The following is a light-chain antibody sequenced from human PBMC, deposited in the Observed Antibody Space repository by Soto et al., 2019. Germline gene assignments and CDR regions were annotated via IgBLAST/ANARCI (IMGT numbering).Light chain of an antibody. CDR3: QTWGTGFRV. Sequence: QSVLTQSPSASASLGASVKLTCTLSSGHSSYAIAWHQQQPEKGPRYLMKLNSDGSHRKGDGIPDRFSGSSSGAERYLTISSLQSEDEADYYCQTWGTGFRVFGGGTQLTVL. V-gene: IGLV4-69*01. J-gene: IGLJ3*02. CDR2: LNSDGSH. CDR1: SGHSSYA.